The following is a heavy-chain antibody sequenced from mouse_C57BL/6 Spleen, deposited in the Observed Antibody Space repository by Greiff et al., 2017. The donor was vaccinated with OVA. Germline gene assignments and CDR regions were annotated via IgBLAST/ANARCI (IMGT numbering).Heavy chain of an antibody. CDR1: GYTITDYE. CDR2: IDPETGGT. J-gene: IGHJ4*01. Sequence: QVQLQQSGAELVRPGASVTLSCKASGYTITDYEMHWVKQTPVHGLEWIGAIDPETGGTAYNQKVKGKAILTADKSSSTAYIELRSLTSEDSAVYYCTRMLPYYAMDYWGQGTSVTVSS. V-gene: IGHV1-15*01. CDR3: TRMLPYYAMDY.